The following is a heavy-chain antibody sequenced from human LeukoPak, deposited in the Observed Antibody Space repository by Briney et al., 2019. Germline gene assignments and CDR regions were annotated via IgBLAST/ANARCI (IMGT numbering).Heavy chain of an antibody. CDR3: ARTDAAYSSLNY. J-gene: IGHJ4*02. CDR1: GGSFSGYY. CDR2: INHSGST. Sequence: PSETLSLTCAVYGGSFSGYYWSWIRQPPGKGLEWIGEINHSGSTTYNPSLKSRVTISVDTSKNQFSLKLSSVTAADTAVYYCARTDAAYSSLNYWGQGTLVTVSS. D-gene: IGHD6-13*01. V-gene: IGHV4-34*01.